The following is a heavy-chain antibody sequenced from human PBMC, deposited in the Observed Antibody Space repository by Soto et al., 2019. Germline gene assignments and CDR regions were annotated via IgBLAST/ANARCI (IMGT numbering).Heavy chain of an antibody. CDR2: IISILDIP. J-gene: IGHJ4*02. CDR1: GGTVSAYT. Sequence: QVQLVQSGAEVKKPGSSVKVSCEASGGTVSAYTINWVRQAPGQGLEWMGRIISILDIPNYAQKFQGRLTIIADTSTSTTYMELRNLISEDTATYYCARENGTSSLDYWGQGTLVTVSS. V-gene: IGHV1-69*02. D-gene: IGHD6-6*01. CDR3: ARENGTSSLDY.